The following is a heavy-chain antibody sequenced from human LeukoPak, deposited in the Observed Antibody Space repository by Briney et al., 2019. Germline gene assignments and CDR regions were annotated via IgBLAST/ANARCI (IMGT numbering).Heavy chain of an antibody. J-gene: IGHJ5*02. CDR3: ATVAPSGWFDP. V-gene: IGHV3-9*01. CDR1: GFIFNNYA. CDR2: ISWNSGSI. D-gene: IGHD1-14*01. Sequence: GGSLRLSCAGSGFIFNNYAMHWVRQPPGKGLEWVSGISWNSGSIDYADSVKGRFTISRDNSNKTLYLQMNSLRIEDTAVYYCATVAPSGWFDPWGQGTLVTVSS.